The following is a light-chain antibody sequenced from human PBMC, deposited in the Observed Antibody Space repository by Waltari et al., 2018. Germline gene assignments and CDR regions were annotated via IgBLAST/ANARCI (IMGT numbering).Light chain of an antibody. V-gene: IGLV3-19*01. J-gene: IGLJ2*01. CDR2: DKN. CDR1: SLRSSY. CDR3: HSRDASGVGGA. Sequence: TQDPAVSVALGQPVSLTCQGDSLRSSYAIWYQQTPGQAPTLVMYDKNSRPSGVPDRFSASSSDNTASLTITGAQAEDEAYYYCHSRDASGVGGAFGGGTKLTVL.